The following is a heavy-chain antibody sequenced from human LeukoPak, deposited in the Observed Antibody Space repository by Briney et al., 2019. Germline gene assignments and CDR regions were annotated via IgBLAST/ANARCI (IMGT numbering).Heavy chain of an antibody. CDR1: GFTFSSYG. CDR2: ISGSGGST. D-gene: IGHD6-19*01. J-gene: IGHJ4*02. CDR3: AKDWGQWLVRGYFDY. Sequence: GGSLRLSCAASGFTFSSYGMHWVRQAPGKGLEWVSAISGSGGSTYYADSVKGRFTISRDNSKNTLYLQMNSLRAEDTAVYYCAKDWGQWLVRGYFDYWGQGTLVTVSS. V-gene: IGHV3-23*01.